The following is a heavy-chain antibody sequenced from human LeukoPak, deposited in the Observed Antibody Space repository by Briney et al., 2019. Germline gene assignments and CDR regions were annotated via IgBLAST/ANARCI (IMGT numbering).Heavy chain of an antibody. CDR3: VKSGSSRMDV. CDR2: ISGSGGNT. D-gene: IGHD6-19*01. CDR1: GFTFSSYG. V-gene: IGHV3-23*01. J-gene: IGHJ6*04. Sequence: GGSLRLSCAASGFTFSSYGMRWVRQAPGKGLEWVSAISGSGGNTYYADSVKGRFTISRDNSKNTLYLRMNSLRAEDTAVYYCVKSGSSRMDVWGKGTTVTISS.